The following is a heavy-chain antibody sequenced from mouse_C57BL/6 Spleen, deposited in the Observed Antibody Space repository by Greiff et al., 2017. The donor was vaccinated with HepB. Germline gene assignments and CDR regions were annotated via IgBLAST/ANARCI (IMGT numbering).Heavy chain of an antibody. V-gene: IGHV3-6*01. CDR3: ARDLDGYYVFDY. J-gene: IGHJ2*01. CDR1: GYSITSGYY. D-gene: IGHD2-3*01. CDR2: ISYDGSN. Sequence: EVQLQQSGPGLVKPSQSLSLTCSVTGYSITSGYYWNWIRQFPGNKLEWMGYISYDGSNNYNPSLKNRISITRDTSKNQFFLKLNSVTTEDTATYYCARDLDGYYVFDYWGQGTTLTVSS.